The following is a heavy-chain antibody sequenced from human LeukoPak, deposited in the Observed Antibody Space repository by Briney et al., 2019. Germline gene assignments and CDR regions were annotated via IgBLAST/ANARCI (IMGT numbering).Heavy chain of an antibody. D-gene: IGHD5-18*01. CDR3: ARQGSGYSPTYYYYMDV. Sequence: GESLKISCKGSGYSFTSYWIGWVRPMPGKGLEWMGSIYPGDSDTRYSPSFQGQVTISADKSISTAYLQWSSLKASDTAMYYCARQGSGYSPTYYYYMDVWGKGTTVTISS. V-gene: IGHV5-51*01. CDR2: IYPGDSDT. CDR1: GYSFTSYW. J-gene: IGHJ6*03.